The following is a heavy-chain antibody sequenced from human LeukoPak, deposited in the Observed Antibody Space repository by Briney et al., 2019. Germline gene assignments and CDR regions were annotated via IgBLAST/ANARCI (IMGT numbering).Heavy chain of an antibody. CDR3: ARPPSSGGYFYYYGMDV. J-gene: IGHJ6*02. CDR2: MNPNSGNT. CDR1: GYTFTTYY. V-gene: IGHV1-8*02. Sequence: ASVKVSCKASGYTFTTYYIHWVRQATGQGLEWMGWMNPNSGNTGYAQDFQGRVTMTRNTSISTAYMELSSLRSEDTAVYYCARPPSSGGYFYYYGMDVWGQGTTVTVSS. D-gene: IGHD6-25*01.